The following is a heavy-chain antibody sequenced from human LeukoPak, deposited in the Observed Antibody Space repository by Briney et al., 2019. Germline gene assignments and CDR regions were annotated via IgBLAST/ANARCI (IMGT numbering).Heavy chain of an antibody. D-gene: IGHD6-13*01. Sequence: ASVKVSCKASGYTFTGYYMHWVRQAPGQGLEWMGWISAYNGNTNYAQKLQGRVTMTTDTSTSTAYMELRSLRSDDTAVYYCARDVGYSSSWYVSPLDYWGQGTLVTVSS. CDR1: GYTFTGYY. CDR2: ISAYNGNT. J-gene: IGHJ4*02. CDR3: ARDVGYSSSWYVSPLDY. V-gene: IGHV1-18*04.